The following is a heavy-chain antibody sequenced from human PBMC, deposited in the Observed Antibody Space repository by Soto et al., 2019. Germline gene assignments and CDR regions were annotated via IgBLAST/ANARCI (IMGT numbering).Heavy chain of an antibody. V-gene: IGHV3-15*01. CDR2: IKSKTDGGTT. CDR1: GFTFGNAW. J-gene: IGHJ6*03. Sequence: EVQLVESGGGLVKPGGSLRLSCAASGFTFGNAWMSWVRQAPGKGLEWVGRIKSKTDGGTTDYAAPVKGRFTISRDDSKNTLYLQMNSLKTEDTAVYYCTLPEHYYSYYYMDVWGKGTTVTVSS. CDR3: TLPEHYYSYYYMDV.